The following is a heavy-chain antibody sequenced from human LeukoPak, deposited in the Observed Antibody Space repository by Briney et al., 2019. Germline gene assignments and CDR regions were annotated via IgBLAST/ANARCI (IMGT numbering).Heavy chain of an antibody. D-gene: IGHD5-12*01. CDR2: IYYSGST. J-gene: IGHJ4*02. V-gene: IGHV4-39*07. CDR3: ARDQAGWSGYDYGHFDY. Sequence: GSLRLSCAASGFTFSSYAMSWVRQPPGKGLEWIGSIYYSGSTYYNPSLKSRVTISVDTSKNQFSLKLSSVTAADTAVYYCARDQAGWSGYDYGHFDYWGQGTLVTVSS. CDR1: GFTFSSYA.